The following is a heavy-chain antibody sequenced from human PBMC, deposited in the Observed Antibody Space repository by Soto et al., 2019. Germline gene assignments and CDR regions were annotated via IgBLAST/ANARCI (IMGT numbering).Heavy chain of an antibody. Sequence: SVKVSCKASGGTFSSYAISWVRQAPGQGLEWMGGIIPIFGTANYAQKFQGRVTMTADESTSTAYMELSSLRSEATAVYYCARDRSGYVDYWGQGTLVTVSS. J-gene: IGHJ4*02. CDR3: ARDRSGYVDY. V-gene: IGHV1-69*13. D-gene: IGHD2-15*01. CDR2: IIPIFGTA. CDR1: GGTFSSYA.